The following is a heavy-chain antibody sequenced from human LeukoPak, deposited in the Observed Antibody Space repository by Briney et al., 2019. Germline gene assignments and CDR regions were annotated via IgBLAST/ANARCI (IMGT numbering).Heavy chain of an antibody. Sequence: SETLSLTCTASGGSISSYYWSWIRQPPGKGLEWIGYIYYSGSTNYNPSLMSRVTISVDTSKNQFSLKLSSVTAADTAVYYCAFLVAAAGDYYFDYWGQGTLVTVSS. CDR2: IYYSGST. CDR3: AFLVAAAGDYYFDY. V-gene: IGHV4-59*01. D-gene: IGHD6-13*01. J-gene: IGHJ4*02. CDR1: GGSISSYY.